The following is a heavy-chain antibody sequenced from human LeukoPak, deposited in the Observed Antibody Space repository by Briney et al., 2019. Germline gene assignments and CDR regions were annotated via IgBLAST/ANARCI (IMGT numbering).Heavy chain of an antibody. J-gene: IGHJ6*03. Sequence: GGSLRLSCAASGFTFSSYGMSWVRQAPGKGLEWVANIKQDGSEKYYVDSVKGRFTISRDNAKNSLYLQMNSLRAEDTAVYYCARYGPSRQDYMDVGGKGTTVTVSS. D-gene: IGHD4-17*01. V-gene: IGHV3-7*01. CDR1: GFTFSSYG. CDR2: IKQDGSEK. CDR3: ARYGPSRQDYMDV.